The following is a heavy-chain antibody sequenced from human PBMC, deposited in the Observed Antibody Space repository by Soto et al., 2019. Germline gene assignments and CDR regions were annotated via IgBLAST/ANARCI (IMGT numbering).Heavy chain of an antibody. CDR3: ARGGKGSGEFGP. V-gene: IGHV4-59*01. J-gene: IGHJ5*02. CDR2: IYYSGST. D-gene: IGHD2-15*01. Sequence: SETLSLTCTVSGGSISSYYWSWIRQPPGKGLEWIGYIYYSGSTNYNPSLKSRVTISVDTSKNQFSLKLSSVTAADTAVYYCARGGKGSGEFGPWGQGTLVTVSS. CDR1: GGSISSYY.